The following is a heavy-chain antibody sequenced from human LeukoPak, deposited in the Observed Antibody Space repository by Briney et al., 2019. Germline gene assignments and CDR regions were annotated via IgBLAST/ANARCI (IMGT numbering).Heavy chain of an antibody. CDR1: GYTFTSYD. J-gene: IGHJ4*02. CDR2: IIPILGIA. D-gene: IGHD5-24*01. CDR3: ARDLGGDGYSTRDY. Sequence: SVKVSCKASGYTFTSYDINWVRQAPGQGLEWMGRIIPILGIANYAQKFQGRVTITADKSTSTAYMELSSLRSEDTAVYYCARDLGGDGYSTRDYWGQGTLVTVSS. V-gene: IGHV1-69*04.